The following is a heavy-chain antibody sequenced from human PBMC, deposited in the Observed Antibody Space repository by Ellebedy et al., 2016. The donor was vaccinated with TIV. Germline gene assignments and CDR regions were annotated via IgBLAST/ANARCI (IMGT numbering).Heavy chain of an antibody. CDR1: GFTFSSYA. J-gene: IGHJ6*02. CDR3: ARDGGDGYNLPGDYYYYGMDV. Sequence: GGSLRLXXAASGFTFSSYAMHWVRQAPGKGLEWVAVISYDGSNKYYADSVKGRFTISRDNSKNTLYLQMNSLRAEDTAVYYCARDGGDGYNLPGDYYYYGMDVWGQGTTVTVSS. V-gene: IGHV3-30-3*01. CDR2: ISYDGSNK. D-gene: IGHD5-24*01.